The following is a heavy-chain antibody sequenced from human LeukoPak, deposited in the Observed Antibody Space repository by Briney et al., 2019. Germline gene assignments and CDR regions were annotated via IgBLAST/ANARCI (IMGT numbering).Heavy chain of an antibody. CDR1: GDSIRSASNYYY. CDR3: ARVGGTNYYYYGMDV. V-gene: IGHV4-61*01. CDR2: IYYSGST. D-gene: IGHD1-26*01. Sequence: PSETLSLTCSVSGDSIRSASNYYYWSWIRQPPGKGLEWIGYIYYSGSTNYNPSLKSRVTISVDTSKNQFSLKLSSVTAADTAVYYCARVGGTNYYYYGMDVWGQGTTVTVSS. J-gene: IGHJ6*02.